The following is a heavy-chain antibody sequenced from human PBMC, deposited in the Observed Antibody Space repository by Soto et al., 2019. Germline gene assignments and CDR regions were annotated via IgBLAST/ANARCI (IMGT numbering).Heavy chain of an antibody. CDR1: GFTFISYA. CDR3: VRWGPEKSLDY. Sequence: GGSLRLSCEGSGFTFISYAMNWVRQAPGKGLEWVSAVSGGGETTFYADSVKGRFTISRDNSKNTVTPQMNSLRVEDTAIYYCVRWGPEKSLDYWGRGTLVTVSS. CDR2: VSGGGETT. J-gene: IGHJ4*02. D-gene: IGHD3-16*01. V-gene: IGHV3-23*01.